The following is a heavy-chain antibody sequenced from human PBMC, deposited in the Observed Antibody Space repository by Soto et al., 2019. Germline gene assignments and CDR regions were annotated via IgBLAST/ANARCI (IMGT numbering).Heavy chain of an antibody. CDR3: ARTPDI. V-gene: IGHV4-30-2*01. CDR1: GGSINSGGYS. CDR2: IYYGST. Sequence: QLQLQESGSGLVKPSQTLSLTCAVSGGSINSGGYSWSWIRQPPGKGLEWIGYIYYGSTYYNPSLKSRVTISVDRSKNQFSLKLSSVTAADTAVYYCARTPDIWGQGTMVTVSS. J-gene: IGHJ3*02.